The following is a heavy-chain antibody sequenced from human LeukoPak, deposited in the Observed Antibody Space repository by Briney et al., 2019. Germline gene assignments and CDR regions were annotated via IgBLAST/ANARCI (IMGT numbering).Heavy chain of an antibody. CDR3: ARQADVPSSIGYFDF. CDR1: DYSISNAYY. V-gene: IGHV4-38-2*01. D-gene: IGHD2/OR15-2a*01. J-gene: IGHJ4*02. CDR2: ISHGGST. Sequence: KPSETLSLTCAVSDYSISNAYYWGWIRQPPGKGLEWIGSISHGGSTHYNASLKSRATISLEASKNQFSLRLSSVTAADTAVYYCARQADVPSSIGYFDFWGQGAPVTDSS.